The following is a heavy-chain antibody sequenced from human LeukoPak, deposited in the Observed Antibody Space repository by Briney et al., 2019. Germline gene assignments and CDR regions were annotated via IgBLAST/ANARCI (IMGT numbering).Heavy chain of an antibody. CDR2: INHSGST. CDR3: ARFTMIVAARYYYGMDV. J-gene: IGHJ6*02. D-gene: IGHD3-22*01. V-gene: IGHV4-34*01. CDR1: GGSFSGYY. Sequence: SETLSLTCAVYGGSFSGYYWSWIRQPPGKGLEWIGEINHSGSTNYNPSLKSRVTISVDTSKNQFSLKLSSVTAADTAVYYCARFTMIVAARYYYGMDVWGQGTTVTVSS.